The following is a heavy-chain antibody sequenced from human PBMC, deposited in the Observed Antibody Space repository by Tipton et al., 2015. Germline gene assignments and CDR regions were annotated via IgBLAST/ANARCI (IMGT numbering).Heavy chain of an antibody. J-gene: IGHJ4*02. V-gene: IGHV5-51*01. CDR3: ARLPGEFSYFDY. Sequence: QSGAEVKKPGESLKISCKGSGYSFTNYWIGWVRQMPGKGLEWMGIIYPGDFDPRYSPSFEGQVIISVDNSISTAYLQWSSLKASDTAIYYCARLPGEFSYFDYWGQGTLVTVSS. CDR2: IYPGDFDP. D-gene: IGHD3-16*02. CDR1: GYSFTNYW.